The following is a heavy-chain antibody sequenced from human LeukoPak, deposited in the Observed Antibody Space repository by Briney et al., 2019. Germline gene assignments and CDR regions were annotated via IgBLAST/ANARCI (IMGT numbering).Heavy chain of an antibody. CDR2: IYNSGST. J-gene: IGHJ4*02. Sequence: SETLSLTCTVSGGSIRSYYWSWIRRSPGKGLEWIGYIYNSGSTNYNPSLKSRVTISVDTSKNQFSLKLSSVTAADTAVYYCARDLYYGSGDSGFDYWGQGTLVTVSS. CDR1: GGSIRSYY. D-gene: IGHD3-10*01. V-gene: IGHV4-59*01. CDR3: ARDLYYGSGDSGFDY.